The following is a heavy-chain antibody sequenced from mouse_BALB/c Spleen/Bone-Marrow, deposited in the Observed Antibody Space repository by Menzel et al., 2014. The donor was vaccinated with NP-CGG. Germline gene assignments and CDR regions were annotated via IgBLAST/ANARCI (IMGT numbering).Heavy chain of an antibody. Sequence: EVQVVESGGGLVKPGGSLKLSCAASGFTFSSYTMSWVRQTPEKRLEWVATISSGGGNTYYPDSVKGRFTISRDNAKNNLYLQVSSLRSEDTALYYCARYPSYYYGYAMDYWGQGTSVTVSS. CDR2: ISSGGGNT. CDR1: GFTFSSYT. D-gene: IGHD1-1*01. V-gene: IGHV5-9*03. CDR3: ARYPSYYYGYAMDY. J-gene: IGHJ4*01.